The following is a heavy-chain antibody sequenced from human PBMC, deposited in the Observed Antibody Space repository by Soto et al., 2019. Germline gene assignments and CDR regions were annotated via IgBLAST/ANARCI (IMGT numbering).Heavy chain of an antibody. V-gene: IGHV3-23*01. CDR2: ISGSGGST. D-gene: IGHD6-19*01. J-gene: IGHJ4*02. CDR1: GFTFSSYA. CDR3: ASRNSGWYFDY. Sequence: EVQLLESGGGLVQPGGSLRLSCTSSGFTFSSYAMNWVRQAPGKGLEWVSVISGSGGSTYYADSVKGRFTISRDNSKKKLYLQMNSLRAEDTAVYYCASRNSGWYFDYWGQGTLVTVSS.